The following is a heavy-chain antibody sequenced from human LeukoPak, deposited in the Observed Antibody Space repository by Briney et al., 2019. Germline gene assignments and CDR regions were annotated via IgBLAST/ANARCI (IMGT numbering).Heavy chain of an antibody. J-gene: IGHJ5*02. V-gene: IGHV1-2*04. CDR3: ARGSRHGWFDP. CDR1: GYTFTSYG. Sequence: ASVKVSCKASGYTFTSYGISWVRQAPGQGLEWMGWINPNSGGTNYAQKFQGWVTMTRDTSISTAYMELSRLRSDDTAVYYCARGSRHGWFDPWGQGTLVTVSS. CDR2: INPNSGGT.